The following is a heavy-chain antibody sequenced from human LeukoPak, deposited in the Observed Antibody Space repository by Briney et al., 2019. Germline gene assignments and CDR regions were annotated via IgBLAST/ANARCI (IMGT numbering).Heavy chain of an antibody. CDR1: GFTFSSYA. V-gene: IGHV3-21*01. CDR3: ARADCSSSTCYLRRSWFDP. Sequence: GGSLRLSCVASGFTFSSYAMNWVRQAPGKGLEWVSSIITSSRYIYYKDSVRGRFTISRDDAKNSLYLEMNSLRAEDTAVYYCARADCSSSTCYLRRSWFDPWGQGTLVTVSS. D-gene: IGHD2-2*01. J-gene: IGHJ5*02. CDR2: IITSSRYI.